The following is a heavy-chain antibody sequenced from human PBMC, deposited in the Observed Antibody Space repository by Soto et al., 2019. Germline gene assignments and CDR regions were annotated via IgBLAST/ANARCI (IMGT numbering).Heavy chain of an antibody. CDR3: AKDLHNTVTILYGMDV. Sequence: GGSLRLSCAASGFTFSSYGMHWVRQAPGKGLEWVAVISYDGSNKYYADSVKGRFTISRDNSKNTLYLQMNSLRADDTAVYYCAKDLHNTVTILYGMDVWGQGTTVTVSS. J-gene: IGHJ6*02. CDR2: ISYDGSNK. V-gene: IGHV3-30*18. D-gene: IGHD4-17*01. CDR1: GFTFSSYG.